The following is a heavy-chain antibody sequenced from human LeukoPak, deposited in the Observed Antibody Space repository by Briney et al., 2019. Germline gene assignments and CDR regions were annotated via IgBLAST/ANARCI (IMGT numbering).Heavy chain of an antibody. CDR1: GGSFSGYY. D-gene: IGHD3-3*01. V-gene: IGHV4-34*01. Sequence: SETLSLTCAVYGGSFSGYYWSWIRQPPGKGLEWIGEINHSGSTNYNSSLKSRVTISVDTSKNQFSLKLSSVTAADTAVYYCARGRKYYDFWSGYPDYYYYYGMDVWGQGTTVTVSS. CDR2: INHSGST. J-gene: IGHJ6*02. CDR3: ARGRKYYDFWSGYPDYYYYYGMDV.